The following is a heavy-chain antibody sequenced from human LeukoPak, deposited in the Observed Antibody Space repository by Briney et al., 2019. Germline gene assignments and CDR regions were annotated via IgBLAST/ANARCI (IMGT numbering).Heavy chain of an antibody. J-gene: IGHJ4*02. CDR2: ISSSSSYI. V-gene: IGHV3-21*01. Sequence: GGSLRLSCAASGFTFTTHSMNWVRQAPGKGLEWVSHISSSSSYIYYVDSVRGRFTISRDNANNSLYLQMNSLRAEDTAVYYCVRGGDYFGDHWGQGTLVTVSS. CDR1: GFTFTTHS. CDR3: VRGGDYFGDH. D-gene: IGHD4-17*01.